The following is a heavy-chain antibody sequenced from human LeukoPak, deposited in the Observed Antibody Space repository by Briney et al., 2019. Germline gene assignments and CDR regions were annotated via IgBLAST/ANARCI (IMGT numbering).Heavy chain of an antibody. CDR3: AKKVTGYFPYFDY. J-gene: IGHJ4*02. V-gene: IGHV3-53*01. CDR1: GFTVSSNY. CDR2: IYSGGST. D-gene: IGHD3-9*01. Sequence: GGSLRLSCAASGFTVSSNYMSWVRQAPGKGLEWVSVIYSGGSTYYADSVKGRFTTSRDNSKKTLFLQMNSLRAEDTAVYYCAKKVTGYFPYFDYWGQGTLVTVSS.